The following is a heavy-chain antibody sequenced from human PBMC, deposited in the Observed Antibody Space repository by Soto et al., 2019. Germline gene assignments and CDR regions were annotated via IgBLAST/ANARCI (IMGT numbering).Heavy chain of an antibody. D-gene: IGHD2-15*01. V-gene: IGHV4-30-2*06. CDR3: GRGGRPPFWIDP. Sequence: QLQLQESGSGLVKPSQTLSLTCAVFGDSVSSAGYSWSWIRQSPGKGLEWIGYVYHTGRAYYSSSLKSRVTISVDTSKNQFSLNLNSVTAADTAVYYCGRGGRPPFWIDPWGQGIQVFVSS. CDR2: VYHTGRA. CDR1: GDSVSSAGYS. J-gene: IGHJ5*02.